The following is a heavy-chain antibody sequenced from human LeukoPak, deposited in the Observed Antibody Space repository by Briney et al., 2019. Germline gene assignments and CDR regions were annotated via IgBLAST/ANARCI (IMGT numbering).Heavy chain of an antibody. CDR3: ARDQYSGSDYLNFFDY. V-gene: IGHV3-30-3*01. CDR1: GFTLSSYD. CDR2: ISYEGSNK. D-gene: IGHD1-26*01. Sequence: PGGSLSLLCRACGFTLSSYDMQCVRQAPGKGLEGVAVISYEGSNKFYGDSVKARYPIHRENPKNTLYLQMNSLRAEDTAVDYCARDQYSGSDYLNFFDYWCQGTLVTVAS. J-gene: IGHJ4*02.